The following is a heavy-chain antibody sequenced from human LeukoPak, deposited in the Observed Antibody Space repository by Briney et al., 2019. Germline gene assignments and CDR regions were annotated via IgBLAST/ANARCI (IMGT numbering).Heavy chain of an antibody. V-gene: IGHV1-2*02. CDR1: GYTFTGYY. CDR2: IYPNRGGT. CDR3: ARAHAIGYEGTTWASDY. J-gene: IGHJ4*02. Sequence: ASVKVSCEASGYTFTGYYMHWVRQAPGEGLGWVGGIYPNRGGTNYAQTFRGGATMARDTSISTAYMELSRLRVLGTAVFYCARAHAIGYEGTTWASDYWGQGTLVTVSS. D-gene: IGHD1-7*01.